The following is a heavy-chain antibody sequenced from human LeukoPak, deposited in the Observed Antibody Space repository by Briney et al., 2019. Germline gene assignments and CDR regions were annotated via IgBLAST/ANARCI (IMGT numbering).Heavy chain of an antibody. CDR3: AREEYCSADCMRYFDY. CDR2: INSDGSTT. Sequence: PGGSLRLSCAASGFTFSSYWMHWVRQAPGKGLVCVSRINSDGSTTSYADSVKGRFTISRDNAKNTPYLQMNSLRAEDTAVYYCAREEYCSADCMRYFDYWGQGALVTVSS. CDR1: GFTFSSYW. V-gene: IGHV3-74*01. J-gene: IGHJ4*02. D-gene: IGHD2-15*01.